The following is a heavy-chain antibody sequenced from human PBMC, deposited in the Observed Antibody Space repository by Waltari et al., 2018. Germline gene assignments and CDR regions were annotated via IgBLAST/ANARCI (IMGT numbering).Heavy chain of an antibody. CDR2: IGYDGGNK. J-gene: IGHJ4*02. CDR1: GFPFSSYG. Sequence: QVQVVESGGGVVQPGRSLRLSCAASGFPFSSYGMHWLRQAPGKGLEWVAFIGYDGGNKYYTDSVKGRFTISRDNSKNTLYLQMNSLRAEDTAVYYCARDRYSSGWNHFDYWGQGTLVTVSS. CDR3: ARDRYSSGWNHFDY. D-gene: IGHD6-19*01. V-gene: IGHV3-33*01.